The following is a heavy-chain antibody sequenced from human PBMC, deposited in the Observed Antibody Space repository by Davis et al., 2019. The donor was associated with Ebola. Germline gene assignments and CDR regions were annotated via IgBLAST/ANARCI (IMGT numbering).Heavy chain of an antibody. Sequence: PGRSLRLSCAASGFTFGDYAIHWVRQAPGNGLEWVSPISWDGRSTAYADSMTDRFSISRANRRNFLYLQMNGMRAEDTALYCCTAYDSTFRNYWGQGTLVTVSS. D-gene: IGHD3-22*01. CDR2: ISWDGRST. CDR3: TAYDSTFRNY. J-gene: IGHJ4*02. V-gene: IGHV3-43D*03. CDR1: GFTFGDYA.